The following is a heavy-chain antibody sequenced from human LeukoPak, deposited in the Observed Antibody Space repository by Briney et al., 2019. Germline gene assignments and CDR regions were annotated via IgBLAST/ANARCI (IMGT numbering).Heavy chain of an antibody. CDR1: GGTFSSYT. J-gene: IGHJ6*02. CDR3: ASDRKGVAVAGEDFYYYGMDV. Sequence: SVKVSCKASGGTFSSYTISWVRQAPGQGLEWMGRIIPILGIANYAQKFQGRVTITADKSTSTAYMELSSLRSEDTAVYYCASDRKGVAVAGEDFYYYGMDVWGQGTTVTVS. D-gene: IGHD6-19*01. CDR2: IIPILGIA. V-gene: IGHV1-69*02.